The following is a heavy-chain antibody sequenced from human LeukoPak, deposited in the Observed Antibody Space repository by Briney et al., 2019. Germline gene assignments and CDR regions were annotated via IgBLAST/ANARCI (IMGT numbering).Heavy chain of an antibody. D-gene: IGHD3-22*01. CDR3: ARVLNYYDSSGYYFSY. Sequence: GRSLRLSCAASGFSSYGMHWVRQAPGKGLEWVAVIWYDESNKYYADSVKGRFTISRDNSRNTLYLQMNSLRAEDTAVYYCARVLNYYDSSGYYFSYWGQGTLVTVSS. CDR1: GFSSYG. J-gene: IGHJ4*02. CDR2: IWYDESNK. V-gene: IGHV3-33*01.